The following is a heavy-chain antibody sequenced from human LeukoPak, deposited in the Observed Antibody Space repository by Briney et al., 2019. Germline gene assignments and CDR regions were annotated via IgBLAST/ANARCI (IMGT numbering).Heavy chain of an antibody. Sequence: SETLSLTCTVSGGSISSYYWCWIRQPPGKGLEWIGYIYYSGSTNYNTSLKSRLTISVDTSKNQFSLNLSSVTAADTAVYYCARDLLSTAGYFDYWGQGTLVTVSS. D-gene: IGHD6-19*01. J-gene: IGHJ4*02. CDR2: IYYSGST. CDR3: ARDLLSTAGYFDY. CDR1: GGSISSYY. V-gene: IGHV4-59*01.